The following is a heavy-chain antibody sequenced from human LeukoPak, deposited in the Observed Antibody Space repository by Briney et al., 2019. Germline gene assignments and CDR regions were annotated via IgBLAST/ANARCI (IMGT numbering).Heavy chain of an antibody. V-gene: IGHV3-21*01. CDR1: GFTFSSYS. Sequence: GGSLRLSCAASGFTFSSYSMNWVRQAPGKGLEWVSSISSSSSYIYYADSVKGRFTISRDNAKNSLYLQMNSLRAEDTAVYYCARDSAPNDAFDIGGQGTMVTVSS. J-gene: IGHJ3*02. CDR2: ISSSSSYI. CDR3: ARDSAPNDAFDI.